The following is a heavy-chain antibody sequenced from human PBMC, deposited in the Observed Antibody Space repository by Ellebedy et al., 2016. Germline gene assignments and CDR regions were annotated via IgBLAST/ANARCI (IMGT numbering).Heavy chain of an antibody. V-gene: IGHV3-11*01. CDR2: ISNSGSTI. J-gene: IGHJ4*02. CDR1: GFSFSDFY. Sequence: GGSLRLSXAASGFSFSDFYMSWIRQAPGKGLEWVSYISNSGSTIYYGDSVKGRFTVSRDNANNSLYLQMNSLRAEDTAVYYCARGPITPLGDYWGQGTLVTVSS. D-gene: IGHD3-3*01. CDR3: ARGPITPLGDY.